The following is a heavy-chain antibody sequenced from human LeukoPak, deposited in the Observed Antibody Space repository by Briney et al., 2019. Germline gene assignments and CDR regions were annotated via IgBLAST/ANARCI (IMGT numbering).Heavy chain of an antibody. Sequence: GGSLRLSCAASGLTFSTYGMNWVRQAPGKGLEWVSAITGSGGNTYYADSAKGRFTVSRDNSKNTLFLQMKSLRADDTAVYYCAKVRSPTVVTQLNAFDIWGQGTMVTVSS. V-gene: IGHV3-23*01. D-gene: IGHD4-23*01. J-gene: IGHJ3*02. CDR2: ITGSGGNT. CDR3: AKVRSPTVVTQLNAFDI. CDR1: GLTFSTYG.